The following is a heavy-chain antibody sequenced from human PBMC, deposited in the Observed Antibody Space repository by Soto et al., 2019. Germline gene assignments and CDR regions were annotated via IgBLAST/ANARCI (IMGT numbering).Heavy chain of an antibody. Sequence: PGGSLRLSCAASGFTFSSYSMNWVRQAPGKGLEWVSSISSSSSYIYYADSVKGRFTISRDNAKNSLYLQMNSLRAEDTAVYYCARGRRDFLGYYYYYYMDVWGKGTTVTVSS. CDR1: GFTFSSYS. V-gene: IGHV3-21*01. J-gene: IGHJ6*03. CDR3: ARGRRDFLGYYYYYYMDV. CDR2: ISSSSSYI.